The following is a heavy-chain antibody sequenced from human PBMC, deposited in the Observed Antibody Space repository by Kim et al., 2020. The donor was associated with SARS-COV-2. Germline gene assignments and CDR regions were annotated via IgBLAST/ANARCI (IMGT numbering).Heavy chain of an antibody. CDR3: SRGRGDYVMDV. V-gene: IGHV4-34*01. CDR2: INDSGNP. CDR1: GGSFSGYF. Sequence: SETLSLTCAVYGGSFSGYFWNWIRQPPGKGLEWIGQINDSGNPYYNPSLKSRVTISLPTAKKQFFLKVNSVTAADTALYYCSRGRGDYVMDVWGQGTTVAVSS. J-gene: IGHJ6*02.